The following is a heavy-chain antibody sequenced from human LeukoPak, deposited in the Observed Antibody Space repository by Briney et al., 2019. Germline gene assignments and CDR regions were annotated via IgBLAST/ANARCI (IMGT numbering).Heavy chain of an antibody. Sequence: GGSLRLSCAASGFTVSSNYMSWVRQAPGKGLEWVSVIYSGGSTYYADSVKGRFTISRDNSKNTLYLQMNSLRAEGTAVYYCARGAGGYYYDSSGSYYFDYWGQGTLVTVSS. D-gene: IGHD3-22*01. J-gene: IGHJ4*02. CDR2: IYSGGST. CDR1: GFTVSSNY. V-gene: IGHV3-66*02. CDR3: ARGAGGYYYDSSGSYYFDY.